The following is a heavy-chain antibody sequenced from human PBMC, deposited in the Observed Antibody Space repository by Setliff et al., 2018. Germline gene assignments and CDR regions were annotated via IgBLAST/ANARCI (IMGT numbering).Heavy chain of an antibody. D-gene: IGHD2-21*01. CDR1: GGSISSSSYY. Sequence: KPSETLSLTCTVSGGSISSSSYYWGWIRQPPGKGLEWIGSIYYSGSTYYNPSLXXRVTXXXXTXXXXXXXXXXXXTAADTAVYYCARSVVVIAYDAFDIWGQGTMVT. CDR2: IYYSGST. CDR3: ARSVVVIAYDAFDI. J-gene: IGHJ3*02. V-gene: IGHV4-39*01.